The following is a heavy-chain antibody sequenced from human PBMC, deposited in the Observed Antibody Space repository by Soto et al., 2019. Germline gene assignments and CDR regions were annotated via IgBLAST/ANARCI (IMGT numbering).Heavy chain of an antibody. CDR3: AAHYGAYVGFDY. J-gene: IGHJ4*02. CDR2: IYYSGST. V-gene: IGHV4-59*01. D-gene: IGHD4-17*01. CDR1: GGSISSYY. Sequence: SETLSLTCTVSGGSISSYYWSWIRQPPGKGLEWIGYIYYSGSTNYNPSLKSRVTISVDTSKNQFSLKLSSVTAADTAVYYCAAHYGAYVGFDYWGQGTLVTVSS.